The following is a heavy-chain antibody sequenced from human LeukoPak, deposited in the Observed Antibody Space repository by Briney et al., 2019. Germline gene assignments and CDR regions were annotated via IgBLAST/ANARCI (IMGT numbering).Heavy chain of an antibody. Sequence: GASVKVSCKASGYTFTSYGISWVRQAPGQGLEWMGSISAYNGNTNYAQKLQGRVTMTTDTSTSTAYVELRSLRSDDTAVYYCARDLKRLTSGWITAAAGDYWGQGTLVTVSS. D-gene: IGHD6-19*01. CDR1: GYTFTSYG. CDR2: ISAYNGNT. CDR3: ARDLKRLTSGWITAAAGDY. V-gene: IGHV1-18*01. J-gene: IGHJ4*02.